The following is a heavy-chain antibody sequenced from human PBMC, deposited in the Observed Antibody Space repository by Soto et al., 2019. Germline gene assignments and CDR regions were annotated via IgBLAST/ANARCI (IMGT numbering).Heavy chain of an antibody. D-gene: IGHD1-20*01. V-gene: IGHV4-31*03. CDR1: GGSISSGGYY. CDR2: IYYSGST. CDR3: ARRLDNALDF. Sequence: SETLSLTCTVSGGSISSGGYYWSWIRQHPGKGLEWIGYIYYSGSTYYNPSLKSRVTISVDTSKNQFSLKLSSVTASDTAIYYCARRLDNALDFWGQGTLVTVSS. J-gene: IGHJ4*02.